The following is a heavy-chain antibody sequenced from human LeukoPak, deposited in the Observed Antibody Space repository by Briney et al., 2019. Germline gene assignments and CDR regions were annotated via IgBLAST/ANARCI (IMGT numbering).Heavy chain of an antibody. CDR3: AREGYSSSWSPGGAYYYYYYYMDV. D-gene: IGHD6-13*01. Sequence: PSETLSLTCTVSGGSISSYYWSWIRQPAGKGLEWIGRIYTSGSTNYNPSLKSRVTMSVDTSKNQFSLKLSPVTAADTAVYYCAREGYSSSWSPGGAYYYYYYYMDVWGKGTTVTISS. V-gene: IGHV4-4*07. CDR2: IYTSGST. J-gene: IGHJ6*03. CDR1: GGSISSYY.